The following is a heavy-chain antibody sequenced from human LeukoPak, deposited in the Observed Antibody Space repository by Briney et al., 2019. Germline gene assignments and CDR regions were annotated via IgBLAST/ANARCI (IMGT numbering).Heavy chain of an antibody. CDR1: GFTFSDYY. CDR2: ISSSGSTI. Sequence: GGSLRLSCAASGFTFSDYYMSWIRQAPGKGLEWVSYISSSGSTIYYAHPAKGRFTISRDNAKNSLYLQMNSLRAEDTAVYYCARDGAVATENWFDLWGQGTLVTVSS. D-gene: IGHD6-19*01. V-gene: IGHV3-11*04. J-gene: IGHJ5*02. CDR3: ARDGAVATENWFDL.